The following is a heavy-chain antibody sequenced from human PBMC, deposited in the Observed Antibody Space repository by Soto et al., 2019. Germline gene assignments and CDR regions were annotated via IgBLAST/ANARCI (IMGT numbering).Heavy chain of an antibody. V-gene: IGHV3-30*03. Sequence: PGGSLRLSCAASGFTFSSYGMHWVRQAPGKGLEWVAVISYDGSNRYYADSVKGRFTISRDNSKNTLYLQMNGLRAEDTAVYYCARGGSARVVATRASSIAVAVCDYWGQGTLVTVSS. CDR1: GFTFSSYG. CDR3: ARGGSARVVATRASSIAVAVCDY. J-gene: IGHJ4*02. CDR2: ISYDGSNR. D-gene: IGHD6-19*01.